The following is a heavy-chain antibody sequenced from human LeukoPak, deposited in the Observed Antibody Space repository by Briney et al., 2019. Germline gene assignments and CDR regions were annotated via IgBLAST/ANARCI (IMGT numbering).Heavy chain of an antibody. Sequence: SETLSLTCTVSGGSIISYYWSWIRQPAGRGLEWIGRIYSSGGTNYNPSLKSRVTISLDKSKNQFSLKLSSVSAADTAVYYCARGGSSGPDYWGQGTLVTVSS. CDR3: ARGGSSGPDY. CDR1: GGSIISYY. V-gene: IGHV4-4*07. CDR2: IYSSGGT. D-gene: IGHD6-19*01. J-gene: IGHJ4*02.